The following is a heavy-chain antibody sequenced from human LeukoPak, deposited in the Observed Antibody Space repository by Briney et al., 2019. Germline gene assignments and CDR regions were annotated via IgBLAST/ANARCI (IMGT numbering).Heavy chain of an antibody. J-gene: IGHJ4*02. CDR3: ARPTQPSKGGSYPFDY. D-gene: IGHD3-16*01. Sequence: ASVKVSCKASGYTFTSYYMHWVRQAPGQGLEWMGIINPSGGSTSYAQKFQGRVTMTRDTSTSTVYMELSSLRSEDTAVYYCARPTQPSKGGSYPFDYWSQGTLVTVSS. CDR2: INPSGGST. V-gene: IGHV1-46*01. CDR1: GYTFTSYY.